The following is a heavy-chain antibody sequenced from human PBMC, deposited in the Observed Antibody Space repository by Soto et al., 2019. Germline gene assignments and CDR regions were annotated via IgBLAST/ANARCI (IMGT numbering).Heavy chain of an antibody. V-gene: IGHV1-69*06. CDR2: IIPIFGTA. Sequence: SVKVSCKASGGTFSSYAISWARQAPGQGLEWMGGIIPIFGTANYAQKFQGRVTITADKSTSTAYMELSSLRSEDTAVYYCARAHYDFWSGYRYLYGMDVWGQGTTVTVSS. CDR3: ARAHYDFWSGYRYLYGMDV. CDR1: GGTFSSYA. D-gene: IGHD3-3*01. J-gene: IGHJ6*02.